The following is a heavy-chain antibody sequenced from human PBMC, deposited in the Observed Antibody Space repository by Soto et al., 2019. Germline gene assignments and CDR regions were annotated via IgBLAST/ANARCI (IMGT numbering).Heavy chain of an antibody. CDR3: ARGAVSYGMDV. CDR2: IYHSGST. J-gene: IGHJ6*02. CDR1: GGSISSSNW. V-gene: IGHV4-4*02. Sequence: QVQLQESGPGLVKPSGTLSLTCAVSGGSISSSNWWSWVRQPPGKGVEWIGEIYHSGSTNYNPSPTCRVTISVDNSKNQFSLKLGSVTGADTAVYYCARGAVSYGMDVWGQGTTVTVSS.